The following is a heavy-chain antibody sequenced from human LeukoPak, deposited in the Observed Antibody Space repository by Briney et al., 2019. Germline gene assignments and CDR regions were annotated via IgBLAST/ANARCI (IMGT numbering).Heavy chain of an antibody. J-gene: IGHJ4*02. CDR3: ARASKTYCSGGICYTFDY. CDR2: ISSSSSYI. Sequence: GGSLRLSCAAPGFTFSTYSLNWVRQAPGKGLEWDSSISSSSSYIYYADSVKGRFTISRDNAENSLYLQMNSLRAEDTAVYYCARASKTYCSGGICYTFDYWGQGTLVTVSS. CDR1: GFTFSTYS. D-gene: IGHD2-15*01. V-gene: IGHV3-21*01.